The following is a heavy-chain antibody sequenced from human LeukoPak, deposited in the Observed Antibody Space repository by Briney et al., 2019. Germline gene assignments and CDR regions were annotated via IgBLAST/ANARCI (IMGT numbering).Heavy chain of an antibody. V-gene: IGHV1-46*01. J-gene: IGHJ3*02. D-gene: IGHD4-23*01. CDR1: GYTFTSYY. CDR2: INPSGGST. Sequence: ASVKVSCKASGYTFTSYYMHWVRQAPGQGLEWMGIINPSGGSTSYAQKFQSRVTMTRDTSTSTVYMELSSLRSEDTAVYYCARSGPYGGNSETSDAFDIWGQGTMVTVSS. CDR3: ARSGPYGGNSETSDAFDI.